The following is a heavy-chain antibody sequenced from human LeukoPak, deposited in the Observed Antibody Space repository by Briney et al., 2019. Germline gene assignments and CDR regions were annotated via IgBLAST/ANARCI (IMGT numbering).Heavy chain of an antibody. CDR1: GFTFSDWY. CDR2: ISTSSGYT. D-gene: IGHD3-9*01. J-gene: IGHJ4*02. V-gene: IGHV3-11*05. CDR3: ARDLTYYDVLTGPIDY. Sequence: GGSLRLSCAASGFTFSDWYMSWIRQAPGKGLEWLSSISTSSGYTNYADSVKGRFTISRDNTKNSLYLQLNTLRTEDTAVYYCARDLTYYDVLTGPIDYWGQGTLVTVSS.